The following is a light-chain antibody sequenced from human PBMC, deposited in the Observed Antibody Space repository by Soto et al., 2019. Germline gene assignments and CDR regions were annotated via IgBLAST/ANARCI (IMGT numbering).Light chain of an antibody. CDR2: GAF. J-gene: IGKJ2*01. CDR3: QYYGGYYGSSPRYT. V-gene: IGKV3-20*01. CDR1: QNVSSNY. Sequence: EIVLTQSPGTLSLSPGERATLSCRASQNVSSNYLAWYQQRPGQAPRLLMYGAFIRATGIPDRISGSWSGTDVTVTISRLEPEDFAVYYCQYYGGYYGSSPRYTFGQGTKLDIK.